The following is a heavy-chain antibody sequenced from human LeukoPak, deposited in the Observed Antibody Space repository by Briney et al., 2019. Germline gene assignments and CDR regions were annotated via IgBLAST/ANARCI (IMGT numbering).Heavy chain of an antibody. V-gene: IGHV4-4*07. CDR2: IYTSGST. D-gene: IGHD2-15*01. J-gene: IGHJ3*02. CDR1: GGSISSYY. CDR3: ARHPGYCSGGSCYEEAFDI. Sequence: SETLSLTCTVSGGSISSYYWSWIRQPAGKGLEWIGRIYTSGSTNYNPPLKSRVTMSVATSKNQFSLKLSSVTAADTAVYYCARHPGYCSGGSCYEEAFDIWGQGTMVTVSS.